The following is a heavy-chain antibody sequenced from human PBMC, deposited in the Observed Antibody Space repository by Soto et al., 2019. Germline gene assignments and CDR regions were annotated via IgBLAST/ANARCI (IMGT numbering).Heavy chain of an antibody. J-gene: IGHJ4*02. CDR1: GFTFSSYG. CDR3: AKPFCSGGSCYFDY. CDR2: ISYGGSNK. Sequence: GGSLRLSCAASGFTFSSYGMHWVRQAPGKGLEWVAVISYGGSNKYYADSVKGRFTISRDNSKNTLYLQMNSLRAEDTAVYYCAKPFCSGGSCYFDYWGQGTLVTVSS. D-gene: IGHD2-15*01. V-gene: IGHV3-30*18.